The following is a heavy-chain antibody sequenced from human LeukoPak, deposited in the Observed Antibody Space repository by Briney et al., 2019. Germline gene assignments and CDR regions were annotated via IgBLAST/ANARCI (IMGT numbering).Heavy chain of an antibody. V-gene: IGHV1-2*02. Sequence: ASAKVSCRASGYTFNVYYIHWVRQAPGQGREWMGWINPNNGGTKLAQKFQGRVIMTRDTSINTAYMELSSLTSDDTAIYYCARDPSHYYYTDVWGKGTTVTVSS. J-gene: IGHJ6*03. CDR2: INPNNGGT. CDR1: GYTFNVYY. CDR3: ARDPSHYYYTDV.